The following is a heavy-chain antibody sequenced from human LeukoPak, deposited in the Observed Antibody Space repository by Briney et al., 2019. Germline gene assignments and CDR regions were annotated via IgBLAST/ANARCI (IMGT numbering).Heavy chain of an antibody. V-gene: IGHV1-2*02. CDR2: INPNSGGT. CDR3: ARTRGTVDNFDY. D-gene: IGHD2-15*01. J-gene: IGHJ4*02. Sequence: ASVKVSCKASGYTFTGYYMHWVRQAPGQGLEWMGWINPNSGGTNYAQKFQGRVTMTRDTSISTAYMELSRLRSDDTAVYYCARTRGTVDNFDYWGQGTLVTVSS. CDR1: GYTFTGYY.